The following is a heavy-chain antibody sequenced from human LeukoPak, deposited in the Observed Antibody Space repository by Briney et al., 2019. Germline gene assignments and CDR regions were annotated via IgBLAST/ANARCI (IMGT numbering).Heavy chain of an antibody. Sequence: SVKVSCKASGGTFSSYAISWVRQAPGQGLEWMGGIIPIFGTANYAQKFQGRVTITVDESTSTAYMELSSLRSEDTAVYYCARNLAFPGSCTSCYDWFDPWGQGTLVTVSS. CDR3: ARNLAFPGSCTSCYDWFDP. CDR1: GGTFSSYA. J-gene: IGHJ5*02. V-gene: IGHV1-69*13. CDR2: IIPIFGTA. D-gene: IGHD2-2*01.